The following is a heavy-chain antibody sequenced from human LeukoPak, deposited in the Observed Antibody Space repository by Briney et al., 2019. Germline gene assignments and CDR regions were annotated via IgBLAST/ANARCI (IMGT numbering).Heavy chain of an antibody. D-gene: IGHD2-8*01. CDR1: GGSFSGYY. CDR2: INHSGST. CDR3: ARVGYCTNGVCYAIDY. Sequence: SSETLSLTCAVYGGSFSGYYWSWIRQPPGKGLEWIGEINHSGSTNYNPSLKSRVTISVDTSKNQFSLKLSSVTAVDTAVYYCARVGYCTNGVCYAIDYWGQGTLVTVSS. V-gene: IGHV4-34*01. J-gene: IGHJ4*02.